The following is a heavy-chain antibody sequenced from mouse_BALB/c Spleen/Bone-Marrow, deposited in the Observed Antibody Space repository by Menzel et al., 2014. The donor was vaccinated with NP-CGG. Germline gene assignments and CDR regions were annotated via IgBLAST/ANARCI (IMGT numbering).Heavy chain of an antibody. V-gene: IGHV3-8*02. CDR1: GDYIXSGY. Sequence: EVQRVESGPSLVKPSQTLSLTCSVTGDYIXSGYWNWIRKFPGNKLEYMGYISYSGSTYYNPSLKSRISITRDTSKNLYYLQLNSVTTKDTATYYCARSGSSGYHYYAMDYWGQGTSVTVSS. D-gene: IGHD3-1*01. CDR2: ISYSGST. CDR3: ARSGSSGYHYYAMDY. J-gene: IGHJ4*01.